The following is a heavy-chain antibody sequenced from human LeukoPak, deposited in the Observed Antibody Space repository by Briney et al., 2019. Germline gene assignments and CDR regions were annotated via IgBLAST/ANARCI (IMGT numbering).Heavy chain of an antibody. V-gene: IGHV3-48*01. Sequence: GGSLRLSCAASGFTFSSYSMNWVRQAPGKGLEWVSYISSSSSTIYYADSVKGRFTISRDNAKNSLYLQMNSLRAEDTAVYYCAREGGSSWYLPYFDYWGQGTLVTVSS. CDR1: GFTFSSYS. CDR2: ISSSSSTI. CDR3: AREGGSSWYLPYFDY. J-gene: IGHJ4*02. D-gene: IGHD6-13*01.